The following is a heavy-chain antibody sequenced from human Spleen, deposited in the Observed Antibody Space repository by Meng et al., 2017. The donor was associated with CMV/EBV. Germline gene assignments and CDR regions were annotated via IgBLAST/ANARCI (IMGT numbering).Heavy chain of an antibody. J-gene: IGHJ4*02. CDR2: INHSGST. Sequence: QVQLPQLGAGLLKPSETLSLTCAVYGGSFSGYYWSWIRQPPGKGLEWIGEINHSGSTNYNPSLKSRVTISVDTSKNQFSLKLSSVTAADTVVYYCARVGGWVGDYFDYWGQGTLVTVSS. V-gene: IGHV4-34*01. CDR1: GGSFSGYY. CDR3: ARVGGWVGDYFDY. D-gene: IGHD3-16*01.